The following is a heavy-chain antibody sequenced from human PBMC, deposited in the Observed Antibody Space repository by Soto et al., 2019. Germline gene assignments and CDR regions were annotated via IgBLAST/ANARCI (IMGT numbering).Heavy chain of an antibody. CDR3: ARDAQNYYGSGSPYFDY. CDR2: IYYSGST. Sequence: SETLSLTCTVSGGSISSGDYYWSWIRQPPGKGLEWIGYIYYSGSTYYNPSLKSRVTISVDTSKNQFSLKLSSVTAADTAVYYCARDAQNYYGSGSPYFDYWGQGTLVTVS. CDR1: GGSISSGDYY. J-gene: IGHJ4*02. D-gene: IGHD3-10*01. V-gene: IGHV4-30-4*01.